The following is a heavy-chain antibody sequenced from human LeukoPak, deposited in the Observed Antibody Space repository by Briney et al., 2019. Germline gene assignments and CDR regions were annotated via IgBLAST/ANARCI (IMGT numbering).Heavy chain of an antibody. CDR2: INPNSGGT. D-gene: IGHD3-9*01. CDR3: ARQYYDILTGYFDY. CDR1: GYTFTGYY. V-gene: IGHV1-2*04. J-gene: IGHJ4*02. Sequence: ASVKVSCKASGYTFTGYYMHWVRQAPGQGLEWMGWINPNSGGTNYAQKFQGWVTMTRDTSISTAYMELSRLRSDDTAVYYGARQYYDILTGYFDYWGQGTLVTVSS.